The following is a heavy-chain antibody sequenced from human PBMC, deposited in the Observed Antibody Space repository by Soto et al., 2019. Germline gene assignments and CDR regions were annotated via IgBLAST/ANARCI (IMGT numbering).Heavy chain of an antibody. J-gene: IGHJ6*02. CDR2: IYYSGST. V-gene: IGHV4-59*01. Sequence: SETLSLTCTVSGGSISSYYWSWIRQPPGKGLERIGYIYYSGSTNYNPSLKSRVTISVDTSKNQFSLKLSSVTAADTAVYYCARVPTRPGYYYYYGMDVWGQGTTVTISS. CDR1: GGSISSYY. CDR3: ARVPTRPGYYYYYGMDV. D-gene: IGHD1-1*01.